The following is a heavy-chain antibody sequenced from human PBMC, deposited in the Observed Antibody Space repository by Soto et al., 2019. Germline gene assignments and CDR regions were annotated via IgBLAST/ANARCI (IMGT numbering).Heavy chain of an antibody. Sequence: QVQLVQSGAEVKKPGSSVKVSCKASGGTFSSYTISWVRQAPGQGLEWMGRIIPILGIANYAQKFQGRVTITENKSTSTAYMELSSLRSEDTAVYYCARGHQQYFQHWGQGTLVTVSS. CDR2: IIPILGIA. V-gene: IGHV1-69*02. CDR3: ARGHQQYFQH. J-gene: IGHJ1*01. CDR1: GGTFSSYT.